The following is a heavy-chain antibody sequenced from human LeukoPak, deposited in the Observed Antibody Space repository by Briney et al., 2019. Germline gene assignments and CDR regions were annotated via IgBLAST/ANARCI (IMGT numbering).Heavy chain of an antibody. Sequence: GGSLRLSCAASGYTFSSYWMNWARQAPGKGLEWVASINHNGNVNYYVDSVKGRFTISRDNAKNSLYLQMSNLRAEDTAVYFCARGGGLDVWGQGATVTVSS. CDR2: INHNGNVN. J-gene: IGHJ6*02. CDR3: ARGGGLDV. D-gene: IGHD3-16*01. CDR1: GYTFSSYW. V-gene: IGHV3-7*03.